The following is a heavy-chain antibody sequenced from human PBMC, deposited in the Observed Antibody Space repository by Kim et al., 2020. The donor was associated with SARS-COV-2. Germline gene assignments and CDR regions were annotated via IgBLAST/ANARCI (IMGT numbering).Heavy chain of an antibody. CDR1: GGSISSYY. Sequence: SETLSLTCTVSGGSISSYYWSWIRQPPGKGLEWIGYIYYSGSTNYNPSLKSRVTISVDTSKNQFSLKLSSVTAADTAVYYCARGGGLRWAHYYYYYGMDVWGQGTTVTVSS. CDR2: IYYSGST. CDR3: ARGGGLRWAHYYYYYGMDV. D-gene: IGHD1-26*01. V-gene: IGHV4-59*01. J-gene: IGHJ6*02.